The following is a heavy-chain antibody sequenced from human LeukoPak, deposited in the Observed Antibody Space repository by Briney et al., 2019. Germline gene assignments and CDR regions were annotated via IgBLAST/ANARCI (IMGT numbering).Heavy chain of an antibody. V-gene: IGHV3-23*01. CDR3: AKRGYSEFYFDY. CDR2: INDSGGST. J-gene: IGHJ4*02. Sequence: GGSLRLSCAASGLTFSSYAMSWVRQAPGKGLEWVSGINDSGGSTYYADSVKGRFTISRDNSKNTLYLLMNSLRAEDTAIYYCAKRGYSEFYFDYWGQGTLVTVSS. CDR1: GLTFSSYA. D-gene: IGHD5-18*01.